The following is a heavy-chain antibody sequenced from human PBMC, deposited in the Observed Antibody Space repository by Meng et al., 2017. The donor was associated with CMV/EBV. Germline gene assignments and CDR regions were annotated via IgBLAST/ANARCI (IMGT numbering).Heavy chain of an antibody. J-gene: IGHJ6*02. CDR3: ARRGSSGWPYYYYGMDV. D-gene: IGHD6-19*01. CDR2: MNPNSGNT. V-gene: IGHV1-8*03. Sequence: ASVKVSCKASGYTFTSYDINWVRQATGQGLEWMGWMNPNSGNTGYAQKFQGRVTITRNTSISTAYMELSNLRSEDTAVYYCARRGSSGWPYYYYGMDVWGQGTTVTVSS. CDR1: GYTFTSYD.